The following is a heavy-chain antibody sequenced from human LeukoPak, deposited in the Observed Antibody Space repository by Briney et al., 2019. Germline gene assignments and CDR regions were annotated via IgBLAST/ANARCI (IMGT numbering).Heavy chain of an antibody. J-gene: IGHJ6*02. CDR1: GGSISSYY. V-gene: IGHV4-34*01. Sequence: PSETLSLTCTVSGGSISSYYWSWIRQPPGKGLEWIGEINHSGSTNYNPSLKSRVTISVDTSKNQFSLKLSSVTAADTAVYYCARFTYYYDSSGYTFGGMDVWGQGTTVTVSS. CDR3: ARFTYYYDSSGYTFGGMDV. CDR2: INHSGST. D-gene: IGHD3-22*01.